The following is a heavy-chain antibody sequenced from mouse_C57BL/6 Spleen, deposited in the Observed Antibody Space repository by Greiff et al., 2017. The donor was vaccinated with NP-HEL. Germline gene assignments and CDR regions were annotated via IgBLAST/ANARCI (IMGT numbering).Heavy chain of an antibody. CDR1: GFNIKDDY. J-gene: IGHJ2*01. V-gene: IGHV14-4*01. CDR3: TTGYYGSSFDY. D-gene: IGHD1-1*01. CDR2: IDPENGDT. Sequence: VQLQQSGAELVRPGASVKLSCTASGFNIKDDYMHWVKQRPEQGLEWIGWIDPENGDTEYASKFQGKATITADTSSNTAYLQLCSLTSEDTAVYYCTTGYYGSSFDYWGQGTTLTVSS.